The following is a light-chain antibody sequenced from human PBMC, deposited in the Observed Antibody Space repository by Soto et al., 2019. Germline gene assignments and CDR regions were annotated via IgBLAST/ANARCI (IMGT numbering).Light chain of an antibody. Sequence: EMVLTQSPGILSLSPGERATLSCRASQRVDSSYLAWYQQKSGQAPRLLIYGTSSRATGIPDRFSASGSGTDFTLTISRLEPEDFAVYYCQPYNNRPLTFGGGTKVESK. CDR3: QPYNNRPLT. J-gene: IGKJ4*01. CDR1: QRVDSSY. V-gene: IGKV3-20*01. CDR2: GTS.